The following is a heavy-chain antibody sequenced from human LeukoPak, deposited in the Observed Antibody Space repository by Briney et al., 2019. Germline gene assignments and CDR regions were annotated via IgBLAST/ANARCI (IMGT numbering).Heavy chain of an antibody. CDR1: GGTFSSYA. CDR3: ARVGYYDFWSGYWFDP. V-gene: IGHV1-69*01. D-gene: IGHD3-3*01. CDR2: IIPIFGTA. J-gene: IGHJ5*02. Sequence: SVKVSCKASGGTFSSYAISWVRQAPGQGLEWMGGIIPIFGTANYAQKFQGRVTITADESTSTAYMELSSLRSEDTAVYYCARVGYYDFWSGYWFDPWGQGTLVTVSS.